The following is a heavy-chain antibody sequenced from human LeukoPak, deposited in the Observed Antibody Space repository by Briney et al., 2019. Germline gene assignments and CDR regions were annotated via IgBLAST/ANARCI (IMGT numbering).Heavy chain of an antibody. CDR3: AKRGDTSGYYYVHYFDY. CDR1: EFTFSSYA. CDR2: ISDSGGST. J-gene: IGHJ4*02. V-gene: IGHV3-23*01. Sequence: GGSLRLSCAASEFTFSSYAMSWVRQAPGKGLEWVSGISDSGGSTYHADSVKGRFTISRDNSKNTLYLQMSSLRAEDTAVYYCAKRGDTSGYYYVHYFDYWGQGTLVTVSS. D-gene: IGHD3-22*01.